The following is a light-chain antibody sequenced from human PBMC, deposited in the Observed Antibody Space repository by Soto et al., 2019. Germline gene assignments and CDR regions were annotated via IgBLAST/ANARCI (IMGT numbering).Light chain of an antibody. CDR3: SSYRDTNNIV. CDR2: EVS. V-gene: IGLV2-14*01. CDR1: SSDVGGYNY. J-gene: IGLJ1*01. Sequence: QSVLTQPASASGSPGQSITISCTGTSSDVGGYNYVSWYQHHPGKAPKLMIYEVSNRPSGVSNRFSGSKSGNTASLTISGLQAEDEADYYCSSYRDTNNIVFGIGTKVTVL.